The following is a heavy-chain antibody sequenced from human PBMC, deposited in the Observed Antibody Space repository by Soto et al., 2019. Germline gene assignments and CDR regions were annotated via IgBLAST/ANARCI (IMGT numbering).Heavy chain of an antibody. V-gene: IGHV3-30*18. D-gene: IGHD1-26*01. J-gene: IGHJ5*02. CDR2: ISSDGNNK. CDR3: AKDRPVKARSGSLSS. CDR1: GFTCSNYG. Sequence: QVQLVESGGGVVQPGRSLTLSCAASGFTCSNYGMHWVRQAPGKGLEWVTVISSDGNNKYYADSVRGRFTISRDNSKNTLFLQMNSLRAEDTAMYYCAKDRPVKARSGSLSSWGQGTLVTVSS.